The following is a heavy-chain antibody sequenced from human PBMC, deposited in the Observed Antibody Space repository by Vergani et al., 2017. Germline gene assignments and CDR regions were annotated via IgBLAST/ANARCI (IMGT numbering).Heavy chain of an antibody. J-gene: IGHJ3*02. D-gene: IGHD3-22*01. CDR2: INPSGGSP. CDR3: ARAYHDSSGYYYGGAFDI. V-gene: IGHV1-46*03. CDR1: GYTFTSYY. Sequence: QVQLVQSGAEVKKPGASVKVSCKASGYTFTSYYNHWVRQAPGQGLEWMGIINPSGGSPSYAQKFQGRVTMTRETSTSTVYMELSSLRSEDTAVYYCARAYHDSSGYYYGGAFDIWGQGTMVTVSS.